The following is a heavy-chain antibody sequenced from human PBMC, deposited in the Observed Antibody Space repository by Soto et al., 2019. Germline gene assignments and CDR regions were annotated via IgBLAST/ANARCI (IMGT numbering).Heavy chain of an antibody. J-gene: IGHJ4*02. Sequence: QVELQESGPGLVKPSGTLSLTCAVSGGSISSSNWWCWVRQPPGKGLEAIGEIYHSGSTNYNPSRNSRVTISVDKSKHQFSRKLSSVTAADTAAYYCAIRTTVTTRLGYWGQGPLVTVSS. CDR2: IYHSGST. CDR3: AIRTTVTTRLGY. V-gene: IGHV4-4*02. D-gene: IGHD4-17*01. CDR1: GGSISSSNW.